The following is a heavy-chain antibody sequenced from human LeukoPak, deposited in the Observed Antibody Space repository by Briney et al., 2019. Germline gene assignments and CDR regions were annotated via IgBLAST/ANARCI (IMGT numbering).Heavy chain of an antibody. CDR1: GFTFSSYG. V-gene: IGHV3-30*18. J-gene: IGHJ4*02. Sequence: PGRSLRLSCAASGFTFSSYGMHWVRQAPGKGQEWVAVISYDGSNKYYADSVKGRFTISRDNSKNTLYLQMNSLRAEDTAVYYCVKEALSGSGSYSFDYWGQGTLVTVPS. CDR2: ISYDGSNK. CDR3: VKEALSGSGSYSFDY. D-gene: IGHD3-10*01.